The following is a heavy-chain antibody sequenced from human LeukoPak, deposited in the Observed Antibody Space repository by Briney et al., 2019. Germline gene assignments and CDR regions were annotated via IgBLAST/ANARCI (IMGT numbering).Heavy chain of an antibody. Sequence: SETLSLTCTVSGDSMNGYYWSWIRQPAGKGLEWIGRMYISGITNSNPSLKSRVTMSVDTSKYQFSLKLKSVAAADTAVYYCARGYIYYDHSGYYVYYLDYWGQGTLVTVSS. D-gene: IGHD3-22*01. J-gene: IGHJ4*02. V-gene: IGHV4-4*07. CDR1: GDSMNGYY. CDR2: MYISGIT. CDR3: ARGYIYYDHSGYYVYYLDY.